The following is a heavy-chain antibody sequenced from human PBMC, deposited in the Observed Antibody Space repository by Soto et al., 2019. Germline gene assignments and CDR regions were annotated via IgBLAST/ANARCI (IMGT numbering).Heavy chain of an antibody. D-gene: IGHD6-19*01. V-gene: IGHV1-2*02. CDR2: INPNSGGT. J-gene: IGHJ4*01. CDR3: ARGPHSSGWYEGDY. CDR1: GYTFTGYY. Sequence: SVKVSCKASGYTFTGYYMHWVRQAPGQGLEWMGWINPNSGGTNYAQKFQGRVTMTRDTSISTACMELSRLRSDDTAVYYCARGPHSSGWYEGDYWGHVTLVTVSS.